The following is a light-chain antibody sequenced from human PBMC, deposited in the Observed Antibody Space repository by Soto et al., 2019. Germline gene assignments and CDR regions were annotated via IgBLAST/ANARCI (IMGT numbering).Light chain of an antibody. CDR2: DAS. CDR1: KSVGTN. V-gene: IGKV3-15*01. CDR3: RQYNNWST. J-gene: IGKJ1*01. Sequence: MTQSPDTLSVSPGERATLSCRASKSVGTNLAWYQQKPGQAPRLLIYDASKRATDVPDRFSGAGSGTEFTVTISSLQSEDFAVYHCRQYNNWSTFGQGTKEDIK.